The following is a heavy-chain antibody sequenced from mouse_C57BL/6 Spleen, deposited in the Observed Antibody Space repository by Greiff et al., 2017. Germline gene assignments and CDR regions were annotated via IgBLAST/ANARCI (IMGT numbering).Heavy chain of an antibody. CDR2: ISSGSSTS. J-gene: IGHJ3*01. CDR3: ARMATMGTGFAY. CDR1: GFTFSDSG. D-gene: IGHD2-13*01. V-gene: IGHV5-17*01. Sequence: DVKLVESGGGLVKPGGSLKLSCAASGFTFSDSGMHWVRQAPEKGLEWVAYISSGSSTSYYADTVKGRFTISRDNATNTLFLQMTSLRSEDTAMYYCARMATMGTGFAYWGQGTLVTVSA.